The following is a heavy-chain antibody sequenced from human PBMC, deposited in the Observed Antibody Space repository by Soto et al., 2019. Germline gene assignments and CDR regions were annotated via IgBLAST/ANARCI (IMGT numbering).Heavy chain of an antibody. D-gene: IGHD6-13*01. CDR2: IIPIFGTA. CDR1: GGTFSSYA. J-gene: IGHJ5*02. CDR3: ARAPESSSWYWPLIGGNWFDP. V-gene: IGHV1-69*06. Sequence: QVQLVQSGAEVKKPGSSVKVSCKASGGTFSSYAISWVRQAPGQGLEWMGGIIPIFGTANYAQKFQGRVTITADKSTSAAYMELRSRRSEDTAVYYCARAPESSSWYWPLIGGNWFDPWGQGTLVTVSS.